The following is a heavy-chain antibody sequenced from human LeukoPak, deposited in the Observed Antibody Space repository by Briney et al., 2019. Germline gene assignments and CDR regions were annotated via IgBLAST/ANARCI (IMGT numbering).Heavy chain of an antibody. CDR1: KNMFTGYF. D-gene: IGHD2-2*02. CDR2: INPNSGGT. V-gene: IGHV1-2*02. Sequence: ASVKVSCKTSKNMFTGYFMHWVRQAPGQGLEWIGWINPNSGGTLFARRFQGRVTMTRDTSIGATYMELSRLTSDDTALYYCAAQCNDDFCYKRDYMDVWGKGTLVIVSS. J-gene: IGHJ6*03. CDR3: AAQCNDDFCYKRDYMDV.